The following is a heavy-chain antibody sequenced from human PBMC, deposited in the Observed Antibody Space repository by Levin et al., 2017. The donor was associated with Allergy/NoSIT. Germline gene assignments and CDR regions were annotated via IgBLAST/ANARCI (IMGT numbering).Heavy chain of an antibody. J-gene: IGHJ6*02. CDR3: ARWSKVILNIDYYYGMDV. D-gene: IGHD3-16*01. CDR1: GGTFSSYA. CDR2: IIPIFGTA. Sequence: SVKVSCKASGGTFSSYAINWVRQAPGQGLEWMGGIIPIFGTANHAQKFQGRVTITADESTSTAYMELNSLRSEDTAVYYCARWSKVILNIDYYYGMDVWGQGTTVTVSS. V-gene: IGHV1-69*13.